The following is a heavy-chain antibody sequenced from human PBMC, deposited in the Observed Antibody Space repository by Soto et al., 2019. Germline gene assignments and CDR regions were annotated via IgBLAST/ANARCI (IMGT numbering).Heavy chain of an antibody. D-gene: IGHD2-2*02. V-gene: IGHV3-33*01. J-gene: IGHJ5*02. CDR3: ARNSLQYCSTTNCYTWFDP. CDR1: GFSFRTYG. Sequence: QVQLVESGGGVVQPGTSLRLSCAASGFSFRTYGMHWVRQAPGKGLEWVAVIWYDGSNKYYADFVKGRFTISRDNSKNTVYLQMNSLRDEDTAVYFCARNSLQYCSTTNCYTWFDPWGQGTPVTVSS. CDR2: IWYDGSNK.